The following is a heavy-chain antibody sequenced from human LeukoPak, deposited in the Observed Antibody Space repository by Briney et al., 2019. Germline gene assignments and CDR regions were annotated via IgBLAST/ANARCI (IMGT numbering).Heavy chain of an antibody. Sequence: GGSLRLSCTASGFTFGDDAMTWVRQAPGKGLERVGFIRSKAYGGTTEFAASVKGRFIISRDDSKSIAYLQMNSLKTEDTAVYYCTAYDPSDYYGMDVWGQGTTVTIS. CDR3: TAYDPSDYYGMDV. V-gene: IGHV3-49*04. D-gene: IGHD5-12*01. CDR2: IRSKAYGGTT. CDR1: GFTFGDDA. J-gene: IGHJ6*02.